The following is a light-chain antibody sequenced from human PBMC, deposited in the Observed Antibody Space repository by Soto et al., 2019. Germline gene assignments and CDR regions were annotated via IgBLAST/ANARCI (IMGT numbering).Light chain of an antibody. Sequence: QSALTQPAAVSGSPGQSITISYTGTSSDVGSYNYVSWYQQHPGKAPKLMIYEVSDRPSGISSRFSGSKSGNTASLTISGLQTEDEADYYCSSYTSSSTLFGTGTKVTVL. CDR1: SSDVGSYNY. CDR2: EVS. J-gene: IGLJ1*01. CDR3: SSYTSSSTL. V-gene: IGLV2-14*01.